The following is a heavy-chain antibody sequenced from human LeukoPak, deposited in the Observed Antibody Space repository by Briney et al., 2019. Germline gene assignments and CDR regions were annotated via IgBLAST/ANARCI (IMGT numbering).Heavy chain of an antibody. CDR2: INSDGSST. D-gene: IGHD3-3*01. CDR1: GFTFRSYW. CDR3: ARDQGFSYYFYYMDV. J-gene: IGHJ6*03. V-gene: IGHV3-74*01. Sequence: GGSLRLSCAGSGFTFRSYWMHWVRRAPGKGLVWVSRINSDGSSTSYADSVKGRFTISRDNAKNTLYLQMNSLRAEDTAVYYCARDQGFSYYFYYMDVWGKGPTVTVSS.